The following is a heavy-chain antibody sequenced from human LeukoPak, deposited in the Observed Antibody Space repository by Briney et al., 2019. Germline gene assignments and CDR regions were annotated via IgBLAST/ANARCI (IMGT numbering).Heavy chain of an antibody. D-gene: IGHD4-17*01. CDR1: GFTFSSYS. Sequence: GGSLRLSCAASGFTFSSYSMNWVRQAPGKGLEWVSSISSSSSYMYYADSVKGRFTISRDNAKNSLYLQMNSLRAEDTAVYYCARDPYAPYFDYWGQGTLVTVSS. V-gene: IGHV3-21*01. CDR2: ISSSSSYM. CDR3: ARDPYAPYFDY. J-gene: IGHJ4*02.